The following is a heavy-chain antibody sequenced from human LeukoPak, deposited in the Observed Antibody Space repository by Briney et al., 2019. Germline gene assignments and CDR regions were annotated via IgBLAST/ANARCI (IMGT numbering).Heavy chain of an antibody. Sequence: ASVKVSCKASGGTFSSYAISWVRQAPGQGLEWMGRIIPTLEIANYAQKFQGRITITADKSTSTAYMELSSLRPEDTAVYYCARDGLYCSSTSCYFDYWGQGTLVTVSS. V-gene: IGHV1-69*04. D-gene: IGHD2-2*01. CDR3: ARDGLYCSSTSCYFDY. J-gene: IGHJ4*02. CDR2: IIPTLEIA. CDR1: GGTFSSYA.